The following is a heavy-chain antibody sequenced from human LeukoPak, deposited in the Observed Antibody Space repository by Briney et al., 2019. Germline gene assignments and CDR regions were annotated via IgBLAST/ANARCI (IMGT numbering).Heavy chain of an antibody. CDR2: INVDVSAT. V-gene: IGHV3-74*01. J-gene: IGHJ5*02. CDR1: GFTLSGDW. CDR3: VRGALRDCSYTSCTRGNWFDP. D-gene: IGHD2-2*01. Sequence: GGSLRLSPAASGFTLSGDWMHGVRRAPERGVVGGSHINVDVSATYYAASVKGRFTISRDNPRNTLYLQMHSLPAEDTGVYYCVRGALRDCSYTSCTRGNWFDPWGQGTLVTVSS.